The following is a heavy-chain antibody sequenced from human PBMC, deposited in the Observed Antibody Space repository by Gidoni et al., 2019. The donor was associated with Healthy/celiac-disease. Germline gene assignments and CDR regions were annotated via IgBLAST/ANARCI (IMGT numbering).Heavy chain of an antibody. J-gene: IGHJ4*02. Sequence: QVQLVESGGGVVQPGRSLRLPCAASGFTFSSYAMHWVRQAPGKGLEWVAVISYDGSNKYYADSVKGRFTISRDNSKNTLYLQMNSLRAEDTAVYYCARAYCGGDCYPNDYWGQGTLVTVSS. CDR2: ISYDGSNK. V-gene: IGHV3-30-3*01. CDR3: ARAYCGGDCYPNDY. CDR1: GFTFSSYA. D-gene: IGHD2-21*02.